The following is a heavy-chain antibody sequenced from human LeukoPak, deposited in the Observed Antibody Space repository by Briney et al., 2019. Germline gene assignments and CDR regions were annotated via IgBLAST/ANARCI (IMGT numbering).Heavy chain of an antibody. D-gene: IGHD5-18*01. CDR2: FYTSGST. J-gene: IGHJ4*02. Sequence: SETLSLTCTVSGGSLSRYNWNWIRQPAGKGLEWIGRFYTSGSTKYNPSLKSRLTMSVDTSKNQFSLKLSSVTAADTAVYYCARDRDTAMVTWFDYWGQGTLVTVTS. V-gene: IGHV4-4*07. CDR1: GGSLSRYN. CDR3: ARDRDTAMVTWFDY.